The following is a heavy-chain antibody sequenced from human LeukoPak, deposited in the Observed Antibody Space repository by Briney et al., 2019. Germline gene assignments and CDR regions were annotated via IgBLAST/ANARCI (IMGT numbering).Heavy chain of an antibody. CDR1: GGSISSSSAY. J-gene: IGHJ4*02. V-gene: IGHV4-39*01. CDR3: VSPRGFSYGYFDY. Sequence: SQTLSLTCTVSGGSISSSSAYWGWIRQPPGKGLEWIGRIYYSKNTYYNPSLKSRVTISADTSKNQFSLTLGSVSATDTAVYYCVSPRGFSYGYFDYWGQGTLVTVSS. CDR2: IYYSKNT. D-gene: IGHD5-18*01.